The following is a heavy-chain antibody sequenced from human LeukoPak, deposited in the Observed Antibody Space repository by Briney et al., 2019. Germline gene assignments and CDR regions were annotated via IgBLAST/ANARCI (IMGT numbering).Heavy chain of an antibody. CDR3: ARLVSAAAGTRVY. CDR2: IYYSGST. Sequence: PSETLSLTCTVSGGSISSSSYYWGWIRQPPGKGLEWIGSIYYSGSTYYNPSLKSRVTISVDTSKSQFSLKLSSVTAADTAVYYCARLVSAAAGTRVYWGQGTLVTVSS. J-gene: IGHJ4*02. CDR1: GGSISSSSYY. D-gene: IGHD6-13*01. V-gene: IGHV4-39*01.